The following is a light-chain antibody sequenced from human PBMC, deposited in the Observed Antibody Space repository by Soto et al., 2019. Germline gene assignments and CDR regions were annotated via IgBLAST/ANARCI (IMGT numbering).Light chain of an antibody. Sequence: QSALTQPPSASGSPGQSLTISCTGTSSDVGAHNYVSWYQQNPGKAPKLMLYDVNKRPSGVPDRFSGSKSGNTASLTVSGLQAEDEADYYCQCDDSSLTVLFGGGTKLTVL. CDR2: DVN. V-gene: IGLV2-8*01. CDR1: SSDVGAHNY. CDR3: QCDDSSLTVL. J-gene: IGLJ2*01.